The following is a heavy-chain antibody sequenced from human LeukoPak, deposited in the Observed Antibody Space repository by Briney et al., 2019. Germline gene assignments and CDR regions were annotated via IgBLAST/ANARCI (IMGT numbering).Heavy chain of an antibody. CDR2: INPNSGGT. D-gene: IGHD3-22*01. CDR3: ASHYYDSSGQHDD. CDR1: GYTFTGYY. Sequence: ASVKVSCKTSGYTFTGYYMHWVRQAPGQGLEWMGRINPNSGGTNYAQKFQGRVTMTRDTSISTAYMELSRLRSDDTAVYYCASHYYDSSGQHDDWGQGTLVTVSS. J-gene: IGHJ4*02. V-gene: IGHV1-2*06.